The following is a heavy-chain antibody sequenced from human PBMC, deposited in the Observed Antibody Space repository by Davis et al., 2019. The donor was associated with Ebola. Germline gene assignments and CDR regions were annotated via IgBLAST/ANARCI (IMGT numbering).Heavy chain of an antibody. CDR1: VITFSSYA. CDR3: AKSDRMDV. Sequence: GGSLRLSCTDSVITFSSYAMTWVRQAPGKGLEWVAVISYDGSNKYYADSVKGRFTISRDNSKNTLYLQMNSLRAEDTAVYYCAKSDRMDVWGQGTTVTVSS. CDR2: ISYDGSNK. J-gene: IGHJ6*02. V-gene: IGHV3-30*18.